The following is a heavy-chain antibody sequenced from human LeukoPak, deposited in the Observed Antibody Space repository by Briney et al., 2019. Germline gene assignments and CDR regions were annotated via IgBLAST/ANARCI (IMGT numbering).Heavy chain of an antibody. CDR2: ISSSGSTI. D-gene: IGHD4-17*01. J-gene: IGHJ6*04. V-gene: IGHV3-48*03. Sequence: GGSLRLSCAASGFTFSSYEMNWVRQAPGKGLEWVSYISSSGSTIYYADSVKGRFTISRDNAKNSLYLQMNSLRAEDTAVYYCARDLSFIDWRLGGESEMDVWGKGTTVTISS. CDR3: ARDLSFIDWRLGGESEMDV. CDR1: GFTFSSYE.